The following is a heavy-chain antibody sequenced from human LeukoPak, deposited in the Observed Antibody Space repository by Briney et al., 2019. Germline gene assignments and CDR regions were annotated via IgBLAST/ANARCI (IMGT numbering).Heavy chain of an antibody. J-gene: IGHJ4*02. CDR3: ATDRYYDSSGYYPLDY. D-gene: IGHD3-22*01. CDR2: FDPEDGET. CDR1: GYTLTELS. V-gene: IGHV1-24*01. Sequence: APVKVSCKVSGYTLTELSMHWVRQAPGKGLEWMGGFDPEDGETIYAQKFQGRVTMTEDTSTDTAYMELSSLRSEDTAVYYCATDRYYDSSGYYPLDYWGQGTLVTVSS.